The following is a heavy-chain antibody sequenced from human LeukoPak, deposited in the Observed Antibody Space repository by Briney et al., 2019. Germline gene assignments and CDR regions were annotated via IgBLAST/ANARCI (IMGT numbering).Heavy chain of an antibody. D-gene: IGHD3-22*01. J-gene: IGHJ3*02. CDR2: IYYSGST. Sequence: SETLSLTCTVSGGSISSSNFYWGWIRQPPGKGLEWIGSIYYSGSTYYNPSLKSRVTISVDTSKNQFSLKLSSVTAADTGVYFCARGPYSYDSSGAFDIWGQGTMVTVSS. CDR1: GGSISSSNFY. CDR3: ARGPYSYDSSGAFDI. V-gene: IGHV4-39*07.